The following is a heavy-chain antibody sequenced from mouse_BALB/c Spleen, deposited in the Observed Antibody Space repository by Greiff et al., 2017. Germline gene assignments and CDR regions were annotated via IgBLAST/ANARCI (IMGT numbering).Heavy chain of an antibody. D-gene: IGHD1-1*01. Sequence: LQESGAELARPGASVKMSCKASGYTFTSYTMHWVKQRPGQGLEWIGYINPSSGYTNYNQKFKDKATLTADKYSSTAYMQLSSLTSEDSAVYYCARTDGRSWYAMDYWGQEASVTVSS. J-gene: IGHJ4*01. V-gene: IGHV1-4*01. CDR2: INPSSGYT. CDR1: GYTFTSYT. CDR3: ARTDGRSWYAMDY.